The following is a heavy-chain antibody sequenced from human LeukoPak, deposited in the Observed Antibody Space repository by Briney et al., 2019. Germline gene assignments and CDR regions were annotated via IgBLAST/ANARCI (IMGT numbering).Heavy chain of an antibody. CDR3: ARDDGYRTRLDI. D-gene: IGHD5-24*01. V-gene: IGHV4-34*01. Sequence: SETLSLTCAVYGGSFSGYYWSWIRQPPGKGLEWIGEINHSGSTNYNPSLKSRVTISVDTSKNQFSLKLSSVTAADTAVYYCARDDGYRTRLDIWGQGTMVTVSS. CDR1: GGSFSGYY. J-gene: IGHJ3*02. CDR2: INHSGST.